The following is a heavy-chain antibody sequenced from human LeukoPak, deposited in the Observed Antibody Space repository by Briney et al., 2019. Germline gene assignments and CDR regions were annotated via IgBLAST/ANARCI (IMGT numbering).Heavy chain of an antibody. CDR3: ARDPVTGLDY. Sequence: SETLSLTCTVSGGSISSYYWSWIRQPPGKGLEWIGYIYYSGSTNYNPSLKSRVTISVDTSKNQFSLKLSSVTAADTAVYYCARDPVTGLDYWGQGTLVTVSS. V-gene: IGHV4-59*01. D-gene: IGHD1-20*01. CDR2: IYYSGST. J-gene: IGHJ4*02. CDR1: GGSISSYY.